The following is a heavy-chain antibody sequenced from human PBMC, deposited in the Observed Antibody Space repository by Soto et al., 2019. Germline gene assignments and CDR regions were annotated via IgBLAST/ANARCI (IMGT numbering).Heavy chain of an antibody. CDR1: GFTFSSYG. J-gene: IGHJ4*02. D-gene: IGHD6-13*01. CDR2: IWYDGSNK. Sequence: QVQLVESGGGVVQPGRSLRLSCAASGFTFSSYGMHWVRQAPGKGLEWVAVIWYDGSNKYYADSVKGRFTISRDNSKNTLYLQMNSLSAEDTAVYYCARGRYSSSWEMDYWGQGTLVTVSS. CDR3: ARGRYSSSWEMDY. V-gene: IGHV3-33*01.